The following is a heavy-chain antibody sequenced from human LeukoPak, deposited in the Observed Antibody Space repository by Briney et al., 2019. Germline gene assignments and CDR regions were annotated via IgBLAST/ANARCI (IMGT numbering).Heavy chain of an antibody. V-gene: IGHV4-34*01. J-gene: IGHJ6*03. CDR1: GGSFSGYY. CDR3: ARGVIVVVSYYMDV. Sequence: SETLSLTCAVYGGSFSGYYWSWIRQPPGKGLEWIGEINHSGSTNYNPSLKSRVTISVDTSKNQFSLKLSSVTAADTAVYYCARGVIVVVSYYMDVWSKGTTVTVSS. CDR2: INHSGST. D-gene: IGHD2-2*01.